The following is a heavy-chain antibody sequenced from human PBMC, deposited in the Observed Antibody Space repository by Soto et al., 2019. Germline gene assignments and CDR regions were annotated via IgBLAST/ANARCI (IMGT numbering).Heavy chain of an antibody. J-gene: IGHJ4*02. V-gene: IGHV1-69*01. D-gene: IGHD1-26*01. Sequence: QVQLVQSGAEVRTPGSSVKVSCKASGGPFASFPTTWVRQAPGQGLEWMGEFIPIFGTANYAQKFQGRVTITADESTSTADMELSSLRSEDTAVYYCARDGGRHAGGIDYWGQGTLVTVSS. CDR1: GGPFASFP. CDR2: FIPIFGTA. CDR3: ARDGGRHAGGIDY.